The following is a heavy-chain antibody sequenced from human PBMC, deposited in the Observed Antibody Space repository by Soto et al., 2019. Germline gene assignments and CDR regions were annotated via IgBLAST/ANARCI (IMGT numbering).Heavy chain of an antibody. CDR2: MNTNSGNT. CDR3: ARGLGLVQGNNWFDP. D-gene: IGHD6-19*01. V-gene: IGHV1-8*01. Sequence: QVQLVQSGAEVKKPGASVKVSCKASGYTFTSYDINWVRQATRQGLEWMGWMNTNSGNTGYAQKFQGRGTMTRNTSISTAYMELSSLRSEDTAVYYCARGLGLVQGNNWFDPWGQGTLVTVAS. J-gene: IGHJ5*02. CDR1: GYTFTSYD.